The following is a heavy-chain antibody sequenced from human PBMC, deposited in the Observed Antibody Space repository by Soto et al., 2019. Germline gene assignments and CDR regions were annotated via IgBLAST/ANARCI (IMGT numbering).Heavy chain of an antibody. CDR1: GGTFSSYA. Sequence: QVQLVQSGAEVKKPGSSVKVSCKASGGTFSSYAISWVRQAPGQGLEWMGGIIPIFGTANYAQKFQGRVTITADESTSTAYMELSSLRSEDTAVYYCARDEGKGVVTANWYFDLCGRGPRVTVSS. D-gene: IGHD2-21*02. J-gene: IGHJ2*01. CDR2: IIPIFGTA. V-gene: IGHV1-69*12. CDR3: ARDEGKGVVTANWYFDL.